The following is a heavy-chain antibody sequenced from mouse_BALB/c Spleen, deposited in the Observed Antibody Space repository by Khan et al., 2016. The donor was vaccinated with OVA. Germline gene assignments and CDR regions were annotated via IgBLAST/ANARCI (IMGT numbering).Heavy chain of an antibody. CDR3: ARPPYLSYTLDY. CDR1: GYTFTNYG. CDR2: INTYTGEP. V-gene: IGHV9-3-1*01. Sequence: QIQLVQSGPELKKPGETVKISCKASGYTFTNYGMNWVKQSPGKALKWMGWINTYTGEPTYADDFKGRFAFSLETSATTAYLQINNLKNEDTATYFCARPPYLSYTLDYWGKGTSVNVSS. J-gene: IGHJ4*01. D-gene: IGHD2-10*01.